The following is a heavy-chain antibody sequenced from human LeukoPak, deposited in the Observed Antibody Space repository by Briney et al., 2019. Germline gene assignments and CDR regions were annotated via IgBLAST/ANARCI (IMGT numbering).Heavy chain of an antibody. CDR1: GFTFSSYA. V-gene: IGHV3-30-3*01. CDR2: ISYDGSNK. CDR3: ARNYPDGGGGRYFDWLPVF. J-gene: IGHJ4*02. D-gene: IGHD3-9*01. Sequence: GRSLRLSCAASGFTFSSYAMHWVRQAPGKGLEWVAVISYDGSNKYYADSVKGRFTISRDNAKNSLYLQMNSLRVEDTALYYCARNYPDGGGGRYFDWLPVFWGQGTLVTVSS.